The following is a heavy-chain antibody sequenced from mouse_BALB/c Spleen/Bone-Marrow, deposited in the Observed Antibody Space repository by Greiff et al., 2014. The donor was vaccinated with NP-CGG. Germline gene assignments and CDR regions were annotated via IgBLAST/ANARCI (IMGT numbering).Heavy chain of an antibody. CDR2: IDSANGNT. D-gene: IGHD1-1*01. CDR1: GFNIKDTY. CDR3: ARYYYGNSYFDY. J-gene: IGHJ2*01. V-gene: IGHV14-3*02. Sequence: VQLQESGAELVKPGASVKLSCTASGFNIKDTYMHWVKQRPEQGLEWIGRIDSANGNTKYDPKFQGKATITADTSSNTAYLQLSSLTSEDTAVYYCARYYYGNSYFDYWGQGTTLTVSS.